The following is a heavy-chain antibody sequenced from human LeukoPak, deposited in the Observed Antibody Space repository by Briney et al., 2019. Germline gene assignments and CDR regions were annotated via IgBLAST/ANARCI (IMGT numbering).Heavy chain of an antibody. J-gene: IGHJ4*02. CDR2: INPNSGGT. CDR3: AGDLDSSGYKDY. CDR1: GYTFTDYY. Sequence: ASVKVSCKASGYTFTDYYMHWVRQAPGQGLEWMGWINPNSGGTNYAQKFQGRVTMTRDTSISTAYMELSRLRSDDTAVYYCAGDLDSSGYKDYWGQGTLVTVSS. D-gene: IGHD3-22*01. V-gene: IGHV1-2*02.